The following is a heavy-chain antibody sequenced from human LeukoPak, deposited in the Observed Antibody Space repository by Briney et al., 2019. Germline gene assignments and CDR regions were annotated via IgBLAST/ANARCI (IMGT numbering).Heavy chain of an antibody. V-gene: IGHV3-30*02. CDR1: GFTFSNYG. Sequence: GGSLRLSCAASGFTFSNYGMHWVRQAPGKGLEWVAFIRYDGSNKSYADSVKGRFTISRDNAKNSLYLHMNSLRAEDTAVYYCAKTTDNYYYYYMDVWGKGTTVTVSS. J-gene: IGHJ6*03. CDR3: AKTTDNYYYYYMDV. D-gene: IGHD4-17*01. CDR2: IRYDGSNK.